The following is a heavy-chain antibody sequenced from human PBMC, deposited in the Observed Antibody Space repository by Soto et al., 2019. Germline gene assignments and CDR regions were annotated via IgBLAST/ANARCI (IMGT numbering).Heavy chain of an antibody. CDR1: GFTFSKYG. V-gene: IGHV3-30*03. CDR3: TRKNWNDVFGFGMDV. D-gene: IGHD1-1*01. Sequence: QVQLVESGGGVVQPGTSLRLSCAASGFTFSKYGMHWVRQAPGRGLEWVALITYDGSNQYYADSVKGRFTSSRDNSKNTLYLQMNSLRPEDTAVYFCTRKNWNDVFGFGMDVWGQGTTVSVSS. J-gene: IGHJ6*02. CDR2: ITYDGSNQ.